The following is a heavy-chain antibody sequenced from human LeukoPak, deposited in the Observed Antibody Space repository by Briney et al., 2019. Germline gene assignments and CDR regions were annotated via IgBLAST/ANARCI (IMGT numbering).Heavy chain of an antibody. Sequence: ASVKVSCKASGYTFTSYGISRVRQAPGQGLEWMGWISAYNGNTNYAQKLQGRVTMTTDTSTSTAYMELRSLRSDDTAVYYCAKGPRALEHSTHRFDNWGQGTRVTVSS. V-gene: IGHV1-18*01. D-gene: IGHD1/OR15-1a*01. CDR3: AKGPRALEHSTHRFDN. CDR2: ISAYNGNT. J-gene: IGHJ4*02. CDR1: GYTFTSYG.